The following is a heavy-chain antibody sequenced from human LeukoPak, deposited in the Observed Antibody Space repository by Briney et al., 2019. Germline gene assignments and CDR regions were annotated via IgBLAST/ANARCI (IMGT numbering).Heavy chain of an antibody. CDR2: INHSGST. CDR1: GGSFSGYY. CDR3: ARKGGGQLVNTRRWFDP. J-gene: IGHJ5*02. Sequence: SETLSLTCAVYGGSFSGYYWSWIRQPPGKGLEWVGEINHSGSTNYNPSLKSRVTMSVDTSKRHFSLRLSSVTAADTAVYYCARKGGGQLVNTRRWFDPWGQGTLVTVSS. V-gene: IGHV4-34*01. D-gene: IGHD6-13*01.